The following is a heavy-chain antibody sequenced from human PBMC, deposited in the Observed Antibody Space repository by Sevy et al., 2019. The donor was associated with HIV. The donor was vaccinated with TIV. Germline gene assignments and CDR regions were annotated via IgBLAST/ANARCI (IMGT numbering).Heavy chain of an antibody. CDR1: GYNFSGYW. Sequence: GESLKISCKGSGYNFSGYWVGWVRQMPGKGLEWMGIIYPTDSHIIYSPSLQGQVTISVDKSITTAYLQWRRLKTSDTAMYYCASASFYYDNSGFYPFDFWGQGTLVTVSS. J-gene: IGHJ4*02. CDR2: IYPTDSHI. D-gene: IGHD3-22*01. CDR3: ASASFYYDNSGFYPFDF. V-gene: IGHV5-51*01.